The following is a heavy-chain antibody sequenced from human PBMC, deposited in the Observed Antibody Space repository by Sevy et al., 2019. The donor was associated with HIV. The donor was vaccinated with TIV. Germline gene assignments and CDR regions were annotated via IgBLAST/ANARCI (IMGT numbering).Heavy chain of an antibody. CDR2: IYYSGST. Sequence: SETLSLTCTVSGGSISSTSYYWGWIRQPPGKGLEWIASIYYSGSTYYNVSLESRVTISVDMSENQFSLRLSSVTAADTAVYYCARHGGIAVATLDYWGQGTLVTVSS. V-gene: IGHV4-39*01. CDR1: GGSISSTSYY. D-gene: IGHD6-19*01. CDR3: ARHGGIAVATLDY. J-gene: IGHJ4*02.